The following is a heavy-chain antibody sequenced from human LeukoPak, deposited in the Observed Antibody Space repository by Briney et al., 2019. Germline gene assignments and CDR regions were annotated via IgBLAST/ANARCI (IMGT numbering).Heavy chain of an antibody. Sequence: GGSLRLSCAASGFTFSSYSMNWVRQAPGKGLEWVSSISSSSSYIYYADSVKGRFTISRDNAKNSLYLQMNSLRAEDTAVCYCARDGTIGAFDIWGQGTMVTVSS. V-gene: IGHV3-21*01. J-gene: IGHJ3*02. CDR2: ISSSSSYI. CDR3: ARDGTIGAFDI. CDR1: GFTFSSYS.